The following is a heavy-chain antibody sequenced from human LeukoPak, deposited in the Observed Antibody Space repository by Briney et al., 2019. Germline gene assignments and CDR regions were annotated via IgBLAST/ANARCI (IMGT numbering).Heavy chain of an antibody. D-gene: IGHD1-26*01. CDR3: ARVGSYYEGDY. CDR1: GFTFSTYS. V-gene: IGHV3-48*02. CDR2: ISSSGTTI. Sequence: GGSLRLSCAASGFTFSTYSMNWVRQAPGKGLEWVSYISSSGTTIYYADSVKGRFTIPRDNAKNSLSLQMNSLREEDTAVYYCARVGSYYEGDYWGQGTLVTVSS. J-gene: IGHJ4*02.